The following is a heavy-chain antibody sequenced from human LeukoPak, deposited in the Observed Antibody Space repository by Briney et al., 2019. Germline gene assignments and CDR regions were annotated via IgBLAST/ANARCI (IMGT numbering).Heavy chain of an antibody. CDR2: ISYDGSNK. J-gene: IGHJ5*02. D-gene: IGHD6-19*01. V-gene: IGHV3-30*18. Sequence: PGGSLRPSCAASGFTFSSYGMHWVRQAPGKGLEWVAVISYDGSNKYYADSVKGRFTISRDNSKNTLYLQMNSLRAEDTAVYYCVKAYSSGWYPWPMEYSGSYPPLNWFDPWGQGTLVTVSS. CDR1: GFTFSSYG. CDR3: VKAYSSGWYPWPMEYSGSYPPLNWFDP.